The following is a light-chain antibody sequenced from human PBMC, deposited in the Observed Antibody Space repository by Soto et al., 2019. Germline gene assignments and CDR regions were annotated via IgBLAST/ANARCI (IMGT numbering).Light chain of an antibody. CDR1: QSISSS. CDR3: QQYNNGPTYT. CDR2: GAS. Sequence: EIVMTQSPATLSVSPGERATLSCRASQSISSSLAWYQQKPGQAPRLLIYGASTRANGIPARFSGSGSGTEFTLTISSLQSEDFAVYYCQQYNNGPTYTLGQGTKLEIK. V-gene: IGKV3-15*01. J-gene: IGKJ2*01.